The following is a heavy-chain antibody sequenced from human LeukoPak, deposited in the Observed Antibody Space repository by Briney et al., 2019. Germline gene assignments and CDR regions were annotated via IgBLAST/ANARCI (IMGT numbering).Heavy chain of an antibody. J-gene: IGHJ2*01. V-gene: IGHV4-59*01. CDR3: ARKHSSTSPFDL. CDR2: IYYSGST. D-gene: IGHD2-2*01. CDR1: GGSISSYY. Sequence: SETLSLTCTVSGGSISSYYWSWIRQPPGKGLEWIGYIYYSGSTNYNPSLKSRVTISVDTSKNQFSLKLSSVTAADTVVYYCARKHSSTSPFDLWGRGTLVTVSS.